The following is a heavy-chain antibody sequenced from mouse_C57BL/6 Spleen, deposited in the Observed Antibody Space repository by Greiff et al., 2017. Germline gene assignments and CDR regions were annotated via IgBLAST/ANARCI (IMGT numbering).Heavy chain of an antibody. CDR3: ACSYDSNYRDYYAMDY. V-gene: IGHV1-7*01. J-gene: IGHJ4*01. CDR1: GYTFTSYW. Sequence: VQLQQSGAELVKPGASVKLSCKASGYTFTSYWMHWVKQRPGQGLEWIGYINPSSGYTKYNQKFKDKATLTADKSSSTAYMQLSSLTYEDSAVYDCACSYDSNYRDYYAMDYWGQGTSVTAAS. CDR2: INPSSGYT. D-gene: IGHD2-5*01.